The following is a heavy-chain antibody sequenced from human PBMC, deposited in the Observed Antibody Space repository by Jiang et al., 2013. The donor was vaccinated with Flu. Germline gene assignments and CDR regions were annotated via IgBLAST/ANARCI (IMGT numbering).Heavy chain of an antibody. CDR2: INTNTGNP. D-gene: IGHD1-14*01. V-gene: IGHV7-4-1*02. CDR3: ARPRGYSGKYYFDY. CDR1: GYTFTSCA. Sequence: GSELKKPGASVKVSCKASGYTFTSCAMNWVRQAPGQGPEWMGWINTNTGNPTYAQGFTGRFVFSLDTSVSTAYLEISSLRAEDTAVYYCARPRGYSGKYYFDYWGQGTLLTVSS. J-gene: IGHJ4*02.